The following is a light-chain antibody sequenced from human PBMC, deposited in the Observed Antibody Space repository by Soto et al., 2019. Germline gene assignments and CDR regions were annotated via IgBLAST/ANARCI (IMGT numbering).Light chain of an antibody. CDR3: QHRNNGPPEWT. V-gene: IGKV3-11*01. J-gene: IGKJ1*01. CDR2: DAS. Sequence: EIVLTQSPATLSLSPGERATLSCRASQSVSSYLAWYQQKPGQAPRLLIYDASNRATGIPARFSGSWSGTDFSLTISSREPEDFAVYYYQHRNNGPPEWTFGQGTKVEIK. CDR1: QSVSSY.